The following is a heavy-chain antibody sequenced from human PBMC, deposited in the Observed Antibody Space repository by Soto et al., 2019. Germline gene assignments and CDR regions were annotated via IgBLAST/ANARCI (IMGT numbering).Heavy chain of an antibody. Sequence: LRLSCAASGFTFSSYAMSWVRQAPGKGLEWVSAISGSGGSTYYADSVKGRFTISRDNSKNTLYLQMNSLRAEDTAVYYCAKDPRSYFGEPYFDYWGQGTLVTVSS. V-gene: IGHV3-23*01. J-gene: IGHJ4*02. CDR1: GFTFSSYA. CDR2: ISGSGGST. D-gene: IGHD3-10*01. CDR3: AKDPRSYFGEPYFDY.